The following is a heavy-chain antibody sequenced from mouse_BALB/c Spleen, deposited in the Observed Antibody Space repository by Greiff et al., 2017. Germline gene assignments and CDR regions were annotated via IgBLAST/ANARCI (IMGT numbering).Heavy chain of an antibody. D-gene: IGHD1-2*01. CDR3: ARDYYGYYY. J-gene: IGHJ2*01. Sequence: EVMLVESGGGLVKPGGSLKLSCAASGFTFSSYAMSWVRQTPEKRLEWVASISSGGSTYYPDSVKGRFTISRDNARNILYLQMSSLRSEDTAMYYCARDYYGYYYWGQGTTLTVSS. CDR1: GFTFSSYA. CDR2: ISSGGST. V-gene: IGHV5-6-5*01.